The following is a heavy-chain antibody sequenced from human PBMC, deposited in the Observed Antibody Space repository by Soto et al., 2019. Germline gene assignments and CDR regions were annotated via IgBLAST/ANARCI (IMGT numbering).Heavy chain of an antibody. Sequence: SVKVSCKASGFTFINSAIQWVRQARGQRLEWIGWIVVGSGRTDYAQKFQERLTITRDMSTSTAYMELSSLRLEDTAVYYCAAVQGGGATFNWWGQGSLVTVAS. CDR1: GFTFINSA. V-gene: IGHV1-58*02. J-gene: IGHJ4*02. CDR3: AAVQGGGATFNW. D-gene: IGHD1-26*01. CDR2: IVVGSGRT.